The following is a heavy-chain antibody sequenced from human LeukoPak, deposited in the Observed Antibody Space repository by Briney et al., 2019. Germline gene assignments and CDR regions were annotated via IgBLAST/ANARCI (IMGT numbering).Heavy chain of an antibody. V-gene: IGHV1-2*06. CDR3: ARATRYFDWLLY. J-gene: IGHJ4*02. CDR1: GYIITGYY. CDR2: INPNSGGT. D-gene: IGHD3-9*01. Sequence: GASVKVSCKASGYIITGYYLHWVRQAPGQGLEWMGRINPNSGGTNYAQKFQGRVTMTRDTSISTAYMELSRLRSDDTAVYYCARATRYFDWLLYWGQGTLVTVSS.